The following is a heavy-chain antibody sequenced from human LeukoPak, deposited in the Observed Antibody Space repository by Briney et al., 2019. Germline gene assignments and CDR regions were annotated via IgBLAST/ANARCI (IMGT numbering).Heavy chain of an antibody. V-gene: IGHV1-69*13. CDR3: GRTGSSSYYYYYGMDV. J-gene: IGHJ6*02. Sequence: SVKVSCKASGGTFSSYAISWVRQAPGQGLEWMGGIIHIFGTANYAQKFQGRVTITADESTSTAYMELSSLRSEDTAVYYCGRTGSSSYYYYYGMDVWGQGTTVTVSS. D-gene: IGHD6-6*01. CDR1: GGTFSSYA. CDR2: IIHIFGTA.